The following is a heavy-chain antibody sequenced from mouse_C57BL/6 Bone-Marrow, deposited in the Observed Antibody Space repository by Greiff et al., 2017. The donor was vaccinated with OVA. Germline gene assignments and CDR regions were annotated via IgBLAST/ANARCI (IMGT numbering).Heavy chain of an antibody. D-gene: IGHD2-3*01. CDR3: ARDGYFAWFAY. J-gene: IGHJ3*01. CDR1: GYTFTSYW. V-gene: IGHV1-61*01. CDR2: IYPSDSET. Sequence: QVQLKQPGAELVRPGSSVKLSCKASGYTFTSYWMDWVKQRPGQGLEWIGNIYPSDSETHYNQKFKDKATLTVDKSSSTAYMQLSSLTSEDSAVYYCARDGYFAWFAYWGQGTLVTVSA.